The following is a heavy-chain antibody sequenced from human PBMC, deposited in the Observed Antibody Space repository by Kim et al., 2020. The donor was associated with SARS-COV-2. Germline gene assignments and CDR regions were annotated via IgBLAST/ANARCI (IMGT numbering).Heavy chain of an antibody. CDR3: ARDFVIGGHYYYYYGMDV. Sequence: ASVKVSCKASGYTFTSYGISWVRQAPGQGLEWMGWISAYNGNTNYAQKLQGRVTMTTDTSTSTAYMELRSLRSDETAVYYCARDFVIGGHYYYYYGMDVWGQGTTVTVSS. J-gene: IGHJ6*02. CDR2: ISAYNGNT. D-gene: IGHD3-22*01. CDR1: GYTFTSYG. V-gene: IGHV1-18*04.